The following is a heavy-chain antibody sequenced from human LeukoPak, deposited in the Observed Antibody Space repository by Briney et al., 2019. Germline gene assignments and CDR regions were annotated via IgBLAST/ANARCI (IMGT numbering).Heavy chain of an antibody. D-gene: IGHD3-10*01. Sequence: SETLSLTCTVSGGSISSYYWSWIRQPPGKGLEWIGYIYYSGSTYYNPSLKSRVTISVDTSKNQFSLRLSSVTAADTAVYYCARHQEAMVRGVLYYMDVWGKGTTVTISS. J-gene: IGHJ6*03. CDR2: IYYSGST. CDR1: GGSISSYY. CDR3: ARHQEAMVRGVLYYMDV. V-gene: IGHV4-59*08.